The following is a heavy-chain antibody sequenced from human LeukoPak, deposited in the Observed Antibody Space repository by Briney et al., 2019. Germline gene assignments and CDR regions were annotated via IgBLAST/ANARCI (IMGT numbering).Heavy chain of an antibody. CDR1: GFALSDYW. Sequence: GGSLRLSCAASGFALSDYWMTWVRQAPGKGLEWVAHINQDGSKEHYMDSVKARFTISRDNAKNSLSLQMNSLRAEDTAVYYCVRDGGVSGYDLLDYWGRGTLVTVSS. D-gene: IGHD5-12*01. V-gene: IGHV3-7*01. J-gene: IGHJ4*02. CDR2: INQDGSKE. CDR3: VRDGGVSGYDLLDY.